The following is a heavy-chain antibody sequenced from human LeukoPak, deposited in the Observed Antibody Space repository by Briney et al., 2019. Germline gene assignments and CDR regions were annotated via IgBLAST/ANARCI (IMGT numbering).Heavy chain of an antibody. J-gene: IGHJ4*02. D-gene: IGHD5-18*01. CDR3: AREEYSYGFGY. V-gene: IGHV4-59*01. CDR2: IYYSEGT. CDR1: GGSISSCY. Sequence: SETLSLTCTVSGGSISSCYWNWIRQPPGKGLEWIGYIYYSEGTNYNPSLKSRVTISVDTSKNQISLKLNSVTAADTAVYYCAREEYSYGFGYWGQGTLVTVSS.